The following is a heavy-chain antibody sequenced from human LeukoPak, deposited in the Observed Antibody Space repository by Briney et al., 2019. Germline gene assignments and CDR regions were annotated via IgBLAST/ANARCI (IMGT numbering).Heavy chain of an antibody. CDR1: GYTFTSYG. J-gene: IGHJ4*02. D-gene: IGHD6-13*01. CDR2: ISAYNGNT. CDR3: ARDYAEQLVPPFDY. Sequence: ASVKVSCKASGYTFTSYGISWVRQAPGQGLEWMGWISAYNGNTNYAQKLQGRVTMTTDTSTSTAYMELRSLRSDDPAVYYCARDYAEQLVPPFDYWGQGTLVTVSS. V-gene: IGHV1-18*01.